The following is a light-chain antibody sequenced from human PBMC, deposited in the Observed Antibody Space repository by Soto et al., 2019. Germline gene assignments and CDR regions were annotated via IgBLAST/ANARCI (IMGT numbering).Light chain of an antibody. J-gene: IGKJ3*01. CDR2: AAS. V-gene: IGKV1-39*01. Sequence: DIPMTQSPSSLSASVGDRVTITCRASQSISSYLNWYQQKPGKAPKLLIYAASSLQSGVPSRFSGSGSGTDFTLTISSLQPEDFATYYCQQSYSTPGATFGPGTKVDIK. CDR1: QSISSY. CDR3: QQSYSTPGAT.